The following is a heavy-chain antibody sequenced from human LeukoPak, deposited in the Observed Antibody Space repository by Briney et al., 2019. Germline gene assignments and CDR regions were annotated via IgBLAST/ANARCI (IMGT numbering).Heavy chain of an antibody. D-gene: IGHD6-13*01. J-gene: IGHJ4*02. V-gene: IGHV3-74*01. CDR1: GFTFSSYW. Sequence: PGGSLRLSCAASGFTFSSYWMHWVRQAPGKGLGWVSRINSDGSSTIYADSVKGRFTISRDNAKNTLYLQMNSLRAEDTAVYYCARGGRYSSSPIDYWGQGTLVTVSS. CDR2: INSDGSST. CDR3: ARGGRYSSSPIDY.